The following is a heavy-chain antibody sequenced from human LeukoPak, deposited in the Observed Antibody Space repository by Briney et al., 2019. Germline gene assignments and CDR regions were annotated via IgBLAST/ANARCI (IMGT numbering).Heavy chain of an antibody. CDR2: IIPIFGTA. D-gene: IGHD4-17*01. J-gene: IGHJ4*02. Sequence: SVKVSCKASGGTFSSYAISWVRQAPGQGLEWMGGIIPIFGTADYAQKFQGRVTITADKSTNTAYMELSRLRSDDTAVYYCARDLYGDYGDYWGQGTLVTVSS. CDR1: GGTFSSYA. V-gene: IGHV1-69*06. CDR3: ARDLYGDYGDY.